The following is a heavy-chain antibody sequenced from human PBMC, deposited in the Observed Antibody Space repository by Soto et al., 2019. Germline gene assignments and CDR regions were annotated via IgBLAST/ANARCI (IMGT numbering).Heavy chain of an antibody. Sequence: QDQLVESGGGVVQPGRSLRLSCAASGFTFSTHAMHWVRQAPGKGLECVAIVSFDGSNKYYADSVKGRFTISRDNSKNTLYLQMSGLTPEDTAFYYCARDQTGITTAGGGRIDHWSQGTLVTVSS. CDR1: GFTFSTHA. J-gene: IGHJ4*02. D-gene: IGHD6-13*01. CDR2: VSFDGSNK. V-gene: IGHV3-30-3*01. CDR3: ARDQTGITTAGGGRIDH.